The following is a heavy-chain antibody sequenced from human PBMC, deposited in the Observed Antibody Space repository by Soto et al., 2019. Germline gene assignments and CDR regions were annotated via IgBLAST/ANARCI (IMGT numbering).Heavy chain of an antibody. V-gene: IGHV3-23*01. Sequence: GGSLRLSCAASGFTFSDYYMSWIRQAPGKGLEWVSAISGSGGSTYYADSVKGRFTISRDNSKNTLYLQMNSLRAEDTAVYYCAVDLITFGGEVFDYWGQGTLVTVSS. CDR1: GFTFSDYY. CDR2: ISGSGGST. D-gene: IGHD3-16*01. CDR3: AVDLITFGGEVFDY. J-gene: IGHJ4*02.